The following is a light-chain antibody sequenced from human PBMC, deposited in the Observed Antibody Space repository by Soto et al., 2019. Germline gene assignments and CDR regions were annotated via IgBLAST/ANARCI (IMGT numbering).Light chain of an antibody. V-gene: IGKV3-20*01. CDR2: GAS. CDR1: QSVSSSY. CDR3: QQYVSSLL. J-gene: IGKJ2*01. Sequence: EIVLTQSPGTLSLSPGERATLSCKASQSVSSSYLAWYQQKPGQAPRHLIYGASSRATGIPDRFSGSGSVTDFTLTISRMEPEDFAVYYCQQYVSSLLFGQVTKLEIK.